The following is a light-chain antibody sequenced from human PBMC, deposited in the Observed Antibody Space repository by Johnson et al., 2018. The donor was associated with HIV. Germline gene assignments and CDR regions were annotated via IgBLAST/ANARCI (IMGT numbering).Light chain of an antibody. V-gene: IGLV1-51*01. Sequence: QSVLTQRPSVSAAPGQKVTISCSGSSSNIGINYVSWYQQLPGTAPKLLIYDNTKRPSGIPDRFSGSKSGASATLGITGLQTGDEAGYYCGTWDSSLSAGVFGTGTKVTVL. J-gene: IGLJ1*01. CDR1: SSNIGINY. CDR3: GTWDSSLSAGV. CDR2: DNT.